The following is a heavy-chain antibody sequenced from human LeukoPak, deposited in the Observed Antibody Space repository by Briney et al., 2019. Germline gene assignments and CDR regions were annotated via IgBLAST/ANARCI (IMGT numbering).Heavy chain of an antibody. CDR1: GFTFDDYA. J-gene: IGHJ4*02. D-gene: IGHD3-22*01. CDR2: ISWNSGSI. CDR3: AKDNVRYYDSSGYLFDY. Sequence: GGSLRLSCAASGFTFDDYAMPWVRQAPGKGLEWVSGISWNSGSIGYADSVKGRFTISRDNAKNSLYLQMNSLRAEDTALYYCAKDNVRYYDSSGYLFDYWGQGTLVTVSS. V-gene: IGHV3-9*01.